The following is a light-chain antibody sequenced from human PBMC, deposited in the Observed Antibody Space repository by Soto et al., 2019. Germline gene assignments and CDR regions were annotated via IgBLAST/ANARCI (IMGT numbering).Light chain of an antibody. J-gene: IGKJ2*01. Sequence: EIVVTQSPDTLSLSPGERATLSCRVSQSISSNYLAWYQQKPGQAPRLLIYGASGRATAIPDRFSGGGSGTDFTLTISRLEPEDFVVYYCHQYGGSPPYTFGQGTKLEIK. CDR1: QSISSNY. V-gene: IGKV3-20*01. CDR2: GAS. CDR3: HQYGGSPPYT.